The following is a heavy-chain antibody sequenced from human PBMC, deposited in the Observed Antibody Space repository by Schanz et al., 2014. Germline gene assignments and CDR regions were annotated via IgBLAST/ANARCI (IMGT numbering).Heavy chain of an antibody. CDR3: VKDTNGGDSGNYHAFDV. J-gene: IGHJ3*01. D-gene: IGHD4-17*01. Sequence: EVHLVESGGGLVQPGGSLRLSCSASGFTFSGYAMSWVRQAPGKGLEWVSSISSGGSSVYYVESVKGRFTISRDNANNTLDLQMKSLRPEDTALYYCVKDTNGGDSGNYHAFDVWGQGTRVTVSS. CDR1: GFTFSGYA. V-gene: IGHV3-23*04. CDR2: ISSGGSSV.